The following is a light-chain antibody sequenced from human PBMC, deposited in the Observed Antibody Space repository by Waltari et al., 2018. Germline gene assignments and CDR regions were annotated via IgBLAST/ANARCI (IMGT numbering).Light chain of an antibody. J-gene: IGKJ2*01. Sequence: IVMTQSPEYLAVSLGERATINCKSSTSLLHVSNHEFHLAWDQQKPGQSPKLLVHWASTRESGGPDRFSGSGSGREFTLTISSLQAEDVAVYYCQQYYSIPYTFGQGTRLEIK. CDR2: WAS. CDR3: QQYYSIPYT. V-gene: IGKV4-1*01. CDR1: TSLLHVSNHEFH.